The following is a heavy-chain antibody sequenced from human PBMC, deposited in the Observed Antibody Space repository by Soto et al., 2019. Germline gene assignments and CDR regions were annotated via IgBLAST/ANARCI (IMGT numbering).Heavy chain of an antibody. J-gene: IGHJ6*02. CDR1: GYTFSSYD. V-gene: IGHV1-8*01. Sequence: GASVKVSCKASGYTFSSYDINWVRQATGQGLEWMGWMNPNSGNTGYAQKFQGRVTMTRNTSISTAYMELSSLRSEDTAVYYCARFGFDDYVWGSYRPFYYYYGMDVWGQGTTVTVSS. CDR2: MNPNSGNT. CDR3: ARFGFDDYVWGSYRPFYYYYGMDV. D-gene: IGHD3-16*02.